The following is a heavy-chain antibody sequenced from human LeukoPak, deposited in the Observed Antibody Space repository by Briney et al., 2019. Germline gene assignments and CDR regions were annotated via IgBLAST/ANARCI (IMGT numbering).Heavy chain of an antibody. CDR3: AKDPTGTAYYYGMDV. CDR1: GFTFDDYA. D-gene: IGHD1-1*01. J-gene: IGHJ6*02. CDR2: ISWNSGSI. V-gene: IGHV3-9*01. Sequence: GGSLRLSCAASGFTFDDYAMHWVRQAPGKGLEWVSGISWNSGSIGYADSVKGRFTISRDNAKNSLYLQMNSLRAEDTAVYYCAKDPTGTAYYYGMDVWGQGTTVTVSS.